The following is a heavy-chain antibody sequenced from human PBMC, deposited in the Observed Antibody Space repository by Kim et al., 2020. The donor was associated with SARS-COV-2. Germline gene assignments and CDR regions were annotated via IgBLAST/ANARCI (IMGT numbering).Heavy chain of an antibody. Sequence: SETLSLTCAVYGGSFSGYYWSWIRQPPGKGLEWIGEINHSGSTNYNPSLKSRVTISVDTSKNQFSLKLSSVTAADTAVYYCARGRATYYYGSGSLPTYYFDYWGQGTLVTVSS. J-gene: IGHJ4*02. D-gene: IGHD3-10*01. CDR1: GGSFSGYY. V-gene: IGHV4-34*01. CDR2: INHSGST. CDR3: ARGRATYYYGSGSLPTYYFDY.